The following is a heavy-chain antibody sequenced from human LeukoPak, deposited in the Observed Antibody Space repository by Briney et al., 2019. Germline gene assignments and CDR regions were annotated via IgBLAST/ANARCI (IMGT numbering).Heavy chain of an antibody. Sequence: ASVKVSCKASGFTFTSSAVQWVRQARGQRLEWIGWIVVGSGNTSYAQKFQERVTITRDMSTSTVYMELSSLRSEDTAVYYCAADLRDGRFLEWLLFDYWGQGTLVTVSS. V-gene: IGHV1-58*01. D-gene: IGHD3-3*01. CDR1: GFTFTSSA. J-gene: IGHJ4*02. CDR3: AADLRDGRFLEWLLFDY. CDR2: IVVGSGNT.